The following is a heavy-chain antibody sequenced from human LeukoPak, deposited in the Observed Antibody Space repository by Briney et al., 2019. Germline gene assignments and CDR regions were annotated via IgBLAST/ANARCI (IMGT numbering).Heavy chain of an antibody. CDR1: GGSISSGSYY. J-gene: IGHJ5*02. CDR2: IYTSGST. CDR3: ARAGDCSSTSCYREGWFDP. D-gene: IGHD2-2*02. Sequence: SETLSLTCTVSGGSISSGSYYWSWIRQPAGKGLEWIGRIYTSGSTNYNPSLKSRVTISVDTSKNQFSLKLSSVPAADTAVYYCARAGDCSSTSCYREGWFDPWGQGTLVTVSS. V-gene: IGHV4-61*02.